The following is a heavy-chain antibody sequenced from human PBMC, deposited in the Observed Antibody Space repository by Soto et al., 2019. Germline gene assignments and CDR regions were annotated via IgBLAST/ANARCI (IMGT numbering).Heavy chain of an antibody. V-gene: IGHV4-31*03. CDR1: GGSISSGGYY. Sequence: QVQLQESGPGLVKPSQTLSLTCTVSGGSISSGGYYWSWIRQHPGKGLEWIGYIYYSGSTYYNPSLKSRVTISVATSKNQFSLKLSSVTAADTAVYYCARERGAHYDFWGLDYWGQGTLVTVSS. J-gene: IGHJ4*02. CDR2: IYYSGST. D-gene: IGHD3-3*01. CDR3: ARERGAHYDFWGLDY.